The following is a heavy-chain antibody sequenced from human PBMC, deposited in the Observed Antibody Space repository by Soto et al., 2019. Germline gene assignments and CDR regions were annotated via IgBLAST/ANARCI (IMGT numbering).Heavy chain of an antibody. Sequence: GESLKISCTGSGYSFTIYWIGWVRQMPGKGLEWMGIIYPGDSDTRYSPSFQGQVTISADKSISTAYLQWCSLKASDTAMYYCXRRITMVRGVTNDAFDIWGQGTMVTVSS. CDR1: GYSFTIYW. V-gene: IGHV5-51*01. D-gene: IGHD3-10*01. J-gene: IGHJ3*02. CDR2: IYPGDSDT. CDR3: XRRITMVRGVTNDAFDI.